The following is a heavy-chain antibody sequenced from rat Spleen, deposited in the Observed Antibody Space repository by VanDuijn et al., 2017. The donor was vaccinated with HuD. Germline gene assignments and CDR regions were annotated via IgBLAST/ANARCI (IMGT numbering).Heavy chain of an antibody. J-gene: IGHJ3*01. CDR2: ISYDGNVP. V-gene: IGHV5-29*01. CDR3: TRDRYGGSAYNWFAY. Sequence: EVQLVESDGGSVQPGRSLKLSCAVSGFTFSDYYMAWVRQAPTKGLEWVASISYDGNVPYYRDSVKGRFTISRDNAEDTLYLQMNSLRSEDTATYYCTRDRYGGSAYNWFAYWGQGTLVTVSS. CDR1: GFTFSDYY. D-gene: IGHD1-11*01.